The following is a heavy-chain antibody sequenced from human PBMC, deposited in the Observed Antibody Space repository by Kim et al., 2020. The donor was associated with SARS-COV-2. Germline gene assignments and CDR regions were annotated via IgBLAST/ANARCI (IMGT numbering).Heavy chain of an antibody. V-gene: IGHV4-39*02. CDR2: ISSTGNA. Sequence: SETLSLTCTVSGASINSGYYYWGWIRWSPGRGLEWLGHISSTGNAYYYPSLKSRATISADTSKRFFSLKLSSVTAADTGVYFCARYTSPSDGLDVWGQGTSVTVSS. CDR1: GASINSGYYY. CDR3: ARYTSPSDGLDV. J-gene: IGHJ6*02.